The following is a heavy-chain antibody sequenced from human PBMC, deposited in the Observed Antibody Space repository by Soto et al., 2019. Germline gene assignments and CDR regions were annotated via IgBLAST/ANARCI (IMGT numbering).Heavy chain of an antibody. Sequence: PGGSLRLSCAASGFTFSSYAMSWVRQAPGKGLEWVSAISGSGGSTYYADSVKGRFTISRDNSKNTLYLQMNSLRAEDTVVYYCAKFFYGSGSFDYWGQGTLVTVSS. V-gene: IGHV3-23*01. J-gene: IGHJ4*02. CDR3: AKFFYGSGSFDY. CDR1: GFTFSSYA. D-gene: IGHD3-10*01. CDR2: ISGSGGST.